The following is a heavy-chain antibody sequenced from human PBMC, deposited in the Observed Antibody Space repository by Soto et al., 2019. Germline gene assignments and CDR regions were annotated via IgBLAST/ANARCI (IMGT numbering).Heavy chain of an antibody. D-gene: IGHD2-21*02. CDR3: AKDQTDVTLFDY. J-gene: IGHJ4*02. V-gene: IGHV3-23*01. Sequence: GGSLRLSGAASGFSFSSLAMSWVRQAPGKGLEWVSLISGRGVDTLYADSVKGRFTISRDNSRNTLYLQVNSLRAEDMAVYYCAKDQTDVTLFDYWGQGTLVTVAS. CDR1: GFSFSSLA. CDR2: ISGRGVDT.